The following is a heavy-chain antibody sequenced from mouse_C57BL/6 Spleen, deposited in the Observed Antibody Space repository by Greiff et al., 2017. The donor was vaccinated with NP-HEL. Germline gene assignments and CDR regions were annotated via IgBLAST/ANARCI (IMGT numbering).Heavy chain of an antibody. CDR2: IDPSDSYT. CDR3: ASGDSYYTGY. CDR1: GYTFTSYW. D-gene: IGHD2-3*01. J-gene: IGHJ4*01. Sequence: QVQLQQPGAELVMPGASVKLSCKASGYTFTSYWMHWVKQRPGQGLEWIGEIDPSDSYTNYNQKFKGKSTLTVDKSSSTAYMQLSSLTSEDSAVYYCASGDSYYTGYWGQGTSVTVSS. V-gene: IGHV1-69*01.